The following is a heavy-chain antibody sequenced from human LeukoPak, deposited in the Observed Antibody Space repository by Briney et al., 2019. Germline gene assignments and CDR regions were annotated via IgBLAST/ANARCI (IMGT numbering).Heavy chain of an antibody. J-gene: IGHJ4*02. V-gene: IGHV1-18*01. CDR1: CYTFTSYG. CDR2: ISAYNGNT. CDR3: ARDGASYDSEVDY. D-gene: IGHD3-3*01. Sequence: ASVKVSCKAFCYTFTSYGINWVRQAPGQGAEWMGWISAYNGNTNYAQKLQGRVTMTTDTSTSTAYMELRSLRSDDTAVSYCARDGASYDSEVDYWGQGTLVTVSS.